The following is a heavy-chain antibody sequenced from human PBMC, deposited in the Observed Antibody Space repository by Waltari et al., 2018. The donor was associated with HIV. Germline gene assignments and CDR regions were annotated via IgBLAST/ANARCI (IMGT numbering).Heavy chain of an antibody. CDR1: GFTFSNAW. CDR2: IKSKNDGGTT. J-gene: IGHJ3*02. D-gene: IGHD1-26*01. V-gene: IGHV3-15*01. CDR3: TTESGRYNDAFYI. Sequence: VQLVESGGGLLQPGGPLRLSCAVSGFTFSNAWMSWVRAASGKGLEWSGRIKSKNDGGTTDYAAPVKGRFTISREDSKNTLYLQMNILKTEDTALYYATTESGRYNDAFYIWGQGTMVTVSS.